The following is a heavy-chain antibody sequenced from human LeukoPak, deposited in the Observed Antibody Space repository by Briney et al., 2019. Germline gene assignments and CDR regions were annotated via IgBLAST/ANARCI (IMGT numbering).Heavy chain of an antibody. J-gene: IGHJ2*01. CDR1: GLTVGINY. D-gene: IGHD4-11*01. CDR3: AKDIGNYVWFFDL. V-gene: IGHV3-23*01. Sequence: AGSLRLSCAASGLTVGINYMSWVRQAPGKGLEWVSSISGSGDSTYSADSVKGRFTISRDNSKKTVFLQMNSLRAEDTAVYFCAKDIGNYVWFFDLWGRGTLVPVFS. CDR2: ISGSGDST.